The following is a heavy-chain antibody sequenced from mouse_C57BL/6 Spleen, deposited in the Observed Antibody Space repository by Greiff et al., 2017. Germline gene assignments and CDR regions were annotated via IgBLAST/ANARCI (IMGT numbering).Heavy chain of an antibody. V-gene: IGHV1-50*01. CDR2: IDPSDSYT. CDR3: ARPGSSGLYYAMDY. CDR1: GYTFTSYW. Sequence: VQLQQPGAELVKPGASVKLSCKASGYTFTSYWMQWVKQRPGQGLEWIGEIDPSDSYTNYNQKFKGKATLTVDTSSSTAYMQLSSLTSEDSAVYYCARPGSSGLYYAMDYWGQGTSVTVSS. J-gene: IGHJ4*01. D-gene: IGHD3-2*02.